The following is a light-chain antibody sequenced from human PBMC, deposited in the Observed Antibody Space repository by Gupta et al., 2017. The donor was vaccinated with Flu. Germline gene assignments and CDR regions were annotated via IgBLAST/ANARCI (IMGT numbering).Light chain of an antibody. CDR3: GTWDSSLSAGWV. CDR2: ENN. J-gene: IGLJ3*02. CDR1: SSNSGNNY. Sequence: QSVLTQPPSVSAAPGQKNTISCPGSSSNSGNNYVSWYQQLPGTAPKLLIYENNKRPSGIPDRFSGSKSGTSATLGITGLQTGDEADYYCGTWDSSLSAGWVFGGGTKLTVL. V-gene: IGLV1-51*02.